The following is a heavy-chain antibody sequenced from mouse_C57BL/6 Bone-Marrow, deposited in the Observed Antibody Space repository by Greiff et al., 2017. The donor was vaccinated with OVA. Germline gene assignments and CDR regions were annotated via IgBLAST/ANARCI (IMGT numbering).Heavy chain of an antibody. CDR2: ISDGGSYT. J-gene: IGHJ2*01. Sequence: EVMLVESGGGLVKPGGSLKLSCAASGFTFSSYAMSWVRQTPEKRLEWVATISDGGSYTYYPDNVKGRFTISRDNAKNNLYLQMSHLKSEDTAMYYCARVDYWGQGTTLTVSS. CDR3: ARVDY. V-gene: IGHV5-4*03. CDR1: GFTFSSYA.